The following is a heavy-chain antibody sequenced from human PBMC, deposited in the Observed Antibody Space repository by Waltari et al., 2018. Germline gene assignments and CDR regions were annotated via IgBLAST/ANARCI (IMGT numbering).Heavy chain of an antibody. J-gene: IGHJ4*02. V-gene: IGHV1-2*06. Sequence: QVQLVQSGAEVKKPGASVKVSCKASGYTFTGYYMHWVRQAPGQGLEWMGRVNPNSGGTNYAQKVQGRVTMTRDTSINTAYMELSRLRSDDTAVYYCARDTETGEDLGNWGQGTLVTVSS. CDR2: VNPNSGGT. CDR1: GYTFTGYY. CDR3: ARDTETGEDLGN. D-gene: IGHD7-27*01.